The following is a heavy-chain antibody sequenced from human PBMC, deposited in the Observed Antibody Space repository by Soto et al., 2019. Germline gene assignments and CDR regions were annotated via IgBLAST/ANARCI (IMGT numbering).Heavy chain of an antibody. CDR3: GRGGDADW. V-gene: IGHV3-74*01. Sequence: EVQLVASGGGLVQPGGSLRLSCVASGFTFDYYWMHWVRQAPGEGLMWVSRLQTDGSHPDYADSVKGRFTISRDNAKNELSLQLSELGGEGRGVYYCGRGGDADWGGEGAVVTVSS. J-gene: IGHJ3*01. CDR1: GFTFDYYW. D-gene: IGHD2-21*02. CDR2: LQTDGSHP.